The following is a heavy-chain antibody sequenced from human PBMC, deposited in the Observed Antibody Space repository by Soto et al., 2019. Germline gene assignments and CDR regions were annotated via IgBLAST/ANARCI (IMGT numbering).Heavy chain of an antibody. J-gene: IGHJ6*02. CDR3: ARVGRAAAGAYYYYGMDV. V-gene: IGHV1-69*13. D-gene: IGHD6-13*01. CDR1: GGTFSSYA. CDR2: IIPIFGTA. Sequence: ASVKVSCKASGGTFSSYAISWVRQAPGQGLEWMGGIIPIFGTANYAQKFQGRVTITADESTSTAYMELSSLRSEDTAVYYCARVGRAAAGAYYYYGMDVWGQGTTVTVSS.